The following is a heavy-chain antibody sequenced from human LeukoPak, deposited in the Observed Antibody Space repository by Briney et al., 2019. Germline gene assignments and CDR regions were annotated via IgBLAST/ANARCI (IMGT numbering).Heavy chain of an antibody. Sequence: SETLSLTCTVSGGSISSYYWSWIRQPPGKGLEWIGYIYYSGSTNYNPSLKSRVTISVDTSKNQFSLKLSSVTAADTAVYYCASSGHTTVRQRGYWYFDLWGRGTLVIVSS. J-gene: IGHJ2*01. D-gene: IGHD1-26*01. CDR3: ASSGHTTVRQRGYWYFDL. CDR1: GGSISSYY. CDR2: IYYSGST. V-gene: IGHV4-59*01.